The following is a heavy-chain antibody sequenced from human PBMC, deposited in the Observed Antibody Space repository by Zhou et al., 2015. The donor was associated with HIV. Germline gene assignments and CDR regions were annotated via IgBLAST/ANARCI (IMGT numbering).Heavy chain of an antibody. CDR3: ARERGGYDSSGYVHAWYFDL. J-gene: IGHJ2*01. Sequence: QVQLVQSGAEVKRPGSSVKVSCQASGVTFTNYAISWVRQAPGQGLEWMGGITPTFGGADYAQKLHGRVTITADESTRTAYMELSSLRSEDTAIYYCARERGGYDSSGYVHAWYFDLWGPGTLVTVAS. D-gene: IGHD3-22*01. CDR2: ITPTFGGA. V-gene: IGHV1-69*01. CDR1: GVTFTNYA.